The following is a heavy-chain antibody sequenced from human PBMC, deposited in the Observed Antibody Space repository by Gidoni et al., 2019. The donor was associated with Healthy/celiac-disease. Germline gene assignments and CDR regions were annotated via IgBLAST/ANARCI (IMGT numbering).Heavy chain of an antibody. CDR1: GFTFSRYA. D-gene: IGHD3-22*01. V-gene: IGHV3-23*04. J-gene: IGHJ4*02. Sequence: EVQLAESGGGLVQPGGSLRPSCAASGFTFSRYAMSWVRQAPGKGLEWVSAISGSGGSTYYADSVKGRFTISRDNSKNTLYLQMNSLRAEDTAVYYCAKTAGYYYDSSGYFDYWGQGTLVTVSS. CDR3: AKTAGYYYDSSGYFDY. CDR2: ISGSGGST.